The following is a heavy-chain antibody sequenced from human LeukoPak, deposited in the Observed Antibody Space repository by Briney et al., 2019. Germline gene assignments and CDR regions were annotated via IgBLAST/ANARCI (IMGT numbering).Heavy chain of an antibody. CDR3: ASGPGIAAAANWFDP. D-gene: IGHD6-13*01. V-gene: IGHV1-69*02. CDR1: GGTFSSYT. Sequence: SVKVSCKASGGTFSSYTISWVRQAPGQGLEWMGRIIPILGISNYAQKFQGRVTITADKSTSTAYMELSSLRSEDTAVYYCASGPGIAAAANWFDPWGQGTLVTVSS. J-gene: IGHJ5*02. CDR2: IIPILGIS.